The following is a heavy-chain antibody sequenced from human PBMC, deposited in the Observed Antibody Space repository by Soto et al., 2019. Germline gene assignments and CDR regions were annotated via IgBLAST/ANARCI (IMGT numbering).Heavy chain of an antibody. Sequence: GGSLRLSCAASGFTFSSYSMNWVRQAPGKGLEWVSSISSSSYIYYADSVKGRFTISGDNAKNSLYLQMNSLRAEDTAVYYCSRDVRLGYCSSTSCYCYYYYGMDVWCQGTTVTVSS. D-gene: IGHD2-2*01. J-gene: IGHJ6*02. CDR2: ISSSSYI. CDR3: SRDVRLGYCSSTSCYCYYYYGMDV. CDR1: GFTFSSYS. V-gene: IGHV3-21*01.